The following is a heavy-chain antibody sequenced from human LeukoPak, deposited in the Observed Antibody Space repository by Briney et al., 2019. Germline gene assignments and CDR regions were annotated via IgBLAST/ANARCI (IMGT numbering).Heavy chain of an antibody. Sequence: GASVTVSCQASGYTFTGYYMHWVRHAPAQGVEWMGWINPNSGGTNYAQKFAGRATMTRITSTSTAYMKMSRLRSDDTAVYYCARSRYPGEFYYWGQGTLVTVSS. D-gene: IGHD3-10*01. CDR3: ARSRYPGEFYY. CDR2: INPNSGGT. J-gene: IGHJ4*02. CDR1: GYTFTGYY. V-gene: IGHV1-2*02.